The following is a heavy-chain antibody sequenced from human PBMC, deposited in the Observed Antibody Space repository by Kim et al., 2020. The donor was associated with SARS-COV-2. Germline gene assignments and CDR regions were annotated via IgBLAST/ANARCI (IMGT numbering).Heavy chain of an antibody. D-gene: IGHD5-12*01. CDR1: GGTFSSYA. V-gene: IGHV1-69*13. J-gene: IGHJ3*02. Sequence: SVKVSCKASGGTFSSYAISWVRQAPGQGLEWMGGIIPIFGTANYAQKFQGRVTITADESTSTAYMELSSLRSEDTAVYYCARSIVAAEVVLLIWGQGTMVTVSS. CDR2: IIPIFGTA. CDR3: ARSIVAAEVVLLI.